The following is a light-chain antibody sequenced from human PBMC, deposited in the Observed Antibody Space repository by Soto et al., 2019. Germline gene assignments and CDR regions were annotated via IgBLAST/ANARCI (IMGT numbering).Light chain of an antibody. J-gene: IGKJ1*01. V-gene: IGKV3-15*01. CDR3: QQYNNWPPGT. CDR1: QSVSSN. CDR2: GAS. Sequence: EIVMTQSPATLSVSPGERATLSCRASQSVSSNLAWYQQKPGQAPRLLIYGASTRATGIPARFSGSGSGTEFTLTFRSLQSEDFAVYYCQQYNNWPPGTFGPGTKVEIK.